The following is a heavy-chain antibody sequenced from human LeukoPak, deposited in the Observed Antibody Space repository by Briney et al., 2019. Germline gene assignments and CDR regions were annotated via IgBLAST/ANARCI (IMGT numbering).Heavy chain of an antibody. V-gene: IGHV1-18*01. D-gene: IGHD3-22*01. J-gene: IGHJ4*02. CDR1: GYTFTSYG. CDR2: ISAYNGNT. Sequence: GASVKVSCKASGYTFTSYGISWVRQAPGQGLEWMGWISAYNGNTNYAQKFQGRVTITADKSTSTAYMELSSLRSEDTAVYYCARGDYYDSSGPPGTGSSSWGQGTLVTVSS. CDR3: ARGDYYDSSGPPGTGSSS.